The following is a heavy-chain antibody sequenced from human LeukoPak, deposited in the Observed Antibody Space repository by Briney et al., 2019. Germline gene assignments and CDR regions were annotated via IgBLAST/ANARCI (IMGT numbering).Heavy chain of an antibody. D-gene: IGHD6-13*01. J-gene: IGHJ5*02. V-gene: IGHV4-34*01. Sequence: GTLRLSCAASGLTFSSYGMSWVRQPPGKGLEWIGEINHSGSTNYNPSLKSRVTISVDTSKNQFSLKLSSVTAADTAVYYCASLGRGYSKLYNWFDPWGQGTLVTVSS. CDR3: ASLGRGYSKLYNWFDP. CDR2: INHSGST. CDR1: GLTFSSYG.